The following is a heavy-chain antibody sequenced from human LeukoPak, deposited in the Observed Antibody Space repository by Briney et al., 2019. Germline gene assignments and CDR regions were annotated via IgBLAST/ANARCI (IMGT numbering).Heavy chain of an antibody. J-gene: IGHJ4*02. CDR1: GFTFSNYG. D-gene: IGHD5-12*01. CDR2: ISYDGSNK. Sequence: GGSLRLSCAASGFTFSNYGMHWVRQAPGKGLEWVAFISYDGSNKYYADSVKGRFTVSRDNSKNTLDLQINSLTVEDTAVYYCAKPTVATTNWGQGTLVTVSS. CDR3: AKPTVATTN. V-gene: IGHV3-30*18.